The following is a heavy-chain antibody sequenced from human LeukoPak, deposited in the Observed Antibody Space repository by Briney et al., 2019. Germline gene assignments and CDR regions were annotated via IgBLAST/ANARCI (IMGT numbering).Heavy chain of an antibody. CDR2: ISGSGGST. CDR1: GFTLSTYE. D-gene: IGHD3-22*01. CDR3: AKEYYYDSRGMTDY. Sequence: PGGSLRLSCAASGFTLSTYEMNWVRQAPGKGLEWVSAISGSGGSTYYADSVKGRFTISRDNSKNTLYLQMNSLRAEDTAVYYCAKEYYYDSRGMTDYWGQGTLVTVSS. V-gene: IGHV3-23*01. J-gene: IGHJ4*02.